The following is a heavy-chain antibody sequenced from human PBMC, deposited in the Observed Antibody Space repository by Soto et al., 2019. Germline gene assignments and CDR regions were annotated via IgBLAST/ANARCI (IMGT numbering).Heavy chain of an antibody. CDR1: GGTFSSYA. Sequence: QVQLVQSGAEVKKPGSSVKVSCKASGGTFSSYAISWVRQAPGQGLEWMGGSIPIFGTANYAQKFQGRVTITADESTSTAYMELSSLRSEDTAVYYCARARRIGSSSSFDYWGQGPLVTVSS. CDR3: ARARRIGSSSSFDY. J-gene: IGHJ4*02. D-gene: IGHD6-6*01. V-gene: IGHV1-69*01. CDR2: SIPIFGTA.